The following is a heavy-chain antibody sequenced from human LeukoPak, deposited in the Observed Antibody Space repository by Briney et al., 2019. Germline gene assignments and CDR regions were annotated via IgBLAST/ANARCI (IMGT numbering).Heavy chain of an antibody. Sequence: PGGSPRLSCAASGFTLSNYDMNWVCQAPGKGLEWISHISSSGLTIYYADSVKGRFTISRDNPKNLLYLQMNSLRAEDTAVYYCARGSAYWGQGPLVPVSS. V-gene: IGHV3-48*03. CDR3: ARGSAY. J-gene: IGHJ4*02. CDR2: ISSSGLTI. CDR1: GFTLSNYD.